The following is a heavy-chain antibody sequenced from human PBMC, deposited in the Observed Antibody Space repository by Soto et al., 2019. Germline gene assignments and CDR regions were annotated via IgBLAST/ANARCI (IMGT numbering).Heavy chain of an antibody. Sequence: QLQLQESGPGLVRPSETLSLICTVSGGSITRNDHYWGWIRQSPGKGLEWIGDSKSSGRTNYNLSLKSRVSMSVETSKNQFSLKMNYVTAADTAVYYCARLGSSGWYKGSYFDYWGQGTLVTVSS. V-gene: IGHV4-39*01. D-gene: IGHD6-19*01. CDR1: GGSITRNDHY. J-gene: IGHJ4*02. CDR3: ARLGSSGWYKGSYFDY. CDR2: SKSSGRT.